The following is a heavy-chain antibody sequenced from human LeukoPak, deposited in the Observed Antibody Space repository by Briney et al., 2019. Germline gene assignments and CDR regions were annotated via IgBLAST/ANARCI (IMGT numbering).Heavy chain of an antibody. CDR3: ARDSYGWFGESKSIDY. D-gene: IGHD3-10*01. Sequence: GGSLRLSCAASGFTFSSYSMNWVRQAPGKGLEWVSFISSSSTYIYYADSVRGRFTISRDNAKNSLYLQMNSLRAEDTAVYYCARDSYGWFGESKSIDYWCQGTLVTVSS. CDR2: ISSSSTYI. V-gene: IGHV3-21*03. CDR1: GFTFSSYS. J-gene: IGHJ4*02.